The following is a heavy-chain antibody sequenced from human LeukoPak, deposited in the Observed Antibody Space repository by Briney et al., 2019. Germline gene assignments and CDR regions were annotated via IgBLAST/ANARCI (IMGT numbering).Heavy chain of an antibody. J-gene: IGHJ4*02. CDR2: INHSGST. D-gene: IGHD1-1*01. Sequence: PSETLSLTCAVYGGSFSGYYWSWIRQPPGKGLEWIGEINHSGSTNYNPSLKSRVTISADTSKNQFSLKLSSVTAADTAVYYCAQMVPLDNYWGQGTLVTVSS. CDR1: GGSFSGYY. CDR3: AQMVPLDNY. V-gene: IGHV4-34*01.